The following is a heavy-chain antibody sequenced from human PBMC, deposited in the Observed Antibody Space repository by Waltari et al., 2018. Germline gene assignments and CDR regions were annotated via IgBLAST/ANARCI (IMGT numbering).Heavy chain of an antibody. CDR2: IRHPGIT. CDR1: GASFSAHS. J-gene: IGHJ5*02. V-gene: IGHV4-34*01. Sequence: QVQLQQWGAGLLKPSETLSLPCSVSGASFSAHSCCWVRHGPGKGLEWIGQIRHPGITNYNPYLKSRVAISVDTSRNQFSLNLFSVTTADTALDFCTRGGNYDFWSHSPFVDPWGQGTQVTVSS. CDR3: TRGGNYDFWSHSPFVDP. D-gene: IGHD3-3*01.